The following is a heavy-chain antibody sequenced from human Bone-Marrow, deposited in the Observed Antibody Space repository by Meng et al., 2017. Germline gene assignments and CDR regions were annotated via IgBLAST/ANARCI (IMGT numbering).Heavy chain of an antibody. CDR3: ARRLETHCSSTSCYVGGPYWYFDL. V-gene: IGHV4-30-4*01. D-gene: IGHD2-2*01. CDR1: GGSISSGDYY. Sequence: QVQLQESGPGLVKPSQTLSLTCTVSGGSISSGDYYWSWSRQPPGKGLEWIGYIYYSGSTYYNPSLKSRVTISVDTSKNQFSLKLSSVTAADTAVYYCARRLETHCSSTSCYVGGPYWYFDLWGRGTLVTVSS. CDR2: IYYSGST. J-gene: IGHJ2*01.